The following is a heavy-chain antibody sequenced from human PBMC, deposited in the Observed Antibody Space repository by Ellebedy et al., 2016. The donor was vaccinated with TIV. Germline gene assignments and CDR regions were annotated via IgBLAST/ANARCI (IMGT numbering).Heavy chain of an antibody. V-gene: IGHV4-39*01. D-gene: IGHD4-17*01. CDR3: ARHSPVTTIGT. CDR1: GDSISSSVYY. J-gene: IGHJ5*02. Sequence: MPSETLSLTCTVSGDSISSSVYYWGWIRPPPGKGLEWIGSFSQSGSTYYNPSLTSRVTISVDTSKNQFSLKLSSVTAADTAIFYCARHSPVTTIGTWGQGALVTVSS. CDR2: FSQSGST.